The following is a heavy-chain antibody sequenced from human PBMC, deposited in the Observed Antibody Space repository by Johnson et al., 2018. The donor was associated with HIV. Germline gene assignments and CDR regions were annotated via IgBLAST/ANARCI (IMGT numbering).Heavy chain of an antibody. CDR2: IWYDGSNK. Sequence: VQLVESGGGVVQPGRSLRLSCAASGFTFNSYGMHWVRQAPGKGLEWVAVIWYDGSNKYYADSVKGRFTISRDNSKNTLYLQMNSLRAEDTAVYYCARDFVTHGAFDIWGQGTMVTVSS. CDR3: ARDFVTHGAFDI. CDR1: GFTFNSYG. V-gene: IGHV3-33*01. D-gene: IGHD2-21*01. J-gene: IGHJ3*02.